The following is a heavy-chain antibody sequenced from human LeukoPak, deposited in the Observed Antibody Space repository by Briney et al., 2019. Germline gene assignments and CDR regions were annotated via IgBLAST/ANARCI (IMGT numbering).Heavy chain of an antibody. CDR2: INPNCGGT. Sequence: ASVKLSFKASGYTFSDYYIYWVRQAPGQGLEWMGCINPNCGGTNYAQHSQSSVTMTRDTTINKHFTELLRLITDATTVYYCARGTPLSTLPYYYYYMDVWGKGTTVTVCS. J-gene: IGHJ6*03. V-gene: IGHV1-2*02. CDR1: GYTFSDYY. CDR3: ARGTPLSTLPYYYYYMDV. D-gene: IGHD2-15*01.